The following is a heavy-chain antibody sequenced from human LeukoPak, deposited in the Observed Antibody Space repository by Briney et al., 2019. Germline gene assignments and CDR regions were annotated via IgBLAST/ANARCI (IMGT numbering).Heavy chain of an antibody. V-gene: IGHV3-15*01. CDR2: IKSKTDGGTT. CDR3: TTGRYGSGSQIASRNY. D-gene: IGHD3-10*01. Sequence: GGSLRLSCAASGFTFSNAWMSWVRQAPGKGLEWVGRIKSKTDGGTTDYAAPVKGRFTISRDDSKNTLYLQMNSLKTEDTAVYYCTTGRYGSGSQIASRNYWGQGTLVTVSS. J-gene: IGHJ4*02. CDR1: GFTFSNAW.